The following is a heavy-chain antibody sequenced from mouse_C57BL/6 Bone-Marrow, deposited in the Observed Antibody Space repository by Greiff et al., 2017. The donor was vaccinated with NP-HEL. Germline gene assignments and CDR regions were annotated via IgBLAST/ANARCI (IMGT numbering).Heavy chain of an antibody. D-gene: IGHD1-1*01. V-gene: IGHV1-19*01. Sequence: VQLKQSGPVLVKPGASVKMSCKASGYTFTDYYMNWVKQSHGKSLEWIGVINPYNGGTSYNQKFKGKATLTVDKSSSTAYMELNSLTSEDSAVYYCARSPYYYGSSYDWYFDVWGTGTTVTVSS. CDR1: GYTFTDYY. J-gene: IGHJ1*03. CDR2: INPYNGGT. CDR3: ARSPYYYGSSYDWYFDV.